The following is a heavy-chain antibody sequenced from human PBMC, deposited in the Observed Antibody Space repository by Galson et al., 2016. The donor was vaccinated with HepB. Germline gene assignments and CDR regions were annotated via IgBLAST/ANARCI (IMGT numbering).Heavy chain of an antibody. J-gene: IGHJ6*02. CDR3: ARDRGTTCYYCYDGMDV. V-gene: IGHV3-30*04. D-gene: IGHD2/OR15-2a*01. CDR2: ISFDGRNK. CDR1: GFTFSSYA. Sequence: SLRLSCAASGFTFSSYAVHWVRQAPGKGLECVAVISFDGRNKYHADSVKGRFTISRDNSKNTLYLQMNNLRLEDTAVYFCARDRGTTCYYCYDGMDVWGQGTTVTVSS.